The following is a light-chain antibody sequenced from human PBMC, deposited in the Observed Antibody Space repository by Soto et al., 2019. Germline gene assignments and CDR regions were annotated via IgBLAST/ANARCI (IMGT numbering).Light chain of an antibody. Sequence: EIVMTQSPATLSVSPGERATLSCRASQSVSSNLAWYQQKPGQAPRLLIYGASTRATGIPARFSGSGSGTEFTLTINSPQSEDFAVYYCQQYDNWPWTFGQGTKVEIK. CDR1: QSVSSN. V-gene: IGKV3-15*01. CDR2: GAS. CDR3: QQYDNWPWT. J-gene: IGKJ1*01.